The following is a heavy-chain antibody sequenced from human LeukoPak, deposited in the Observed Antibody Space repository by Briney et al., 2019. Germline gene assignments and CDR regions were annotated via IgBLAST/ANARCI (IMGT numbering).Heavy chain of an antibody. CDR2: INWNGGST. CDR1: GFTFDDYG. Sequence: SGGSLRLSCAASGFTFDDYGMGWVRQAPGKGLEWVSGINWNGGSTGYADSVKGRFTISRDNAKNSLYLQMNSLRAEDTAVYYCAREVFLGRIWFGELFQDYWGQGTLVTVSS. V-gene: IGHV3-20*04. D-gene: IGHD3-10*01. CDR3: AREVFLGRIWFGELFQDY. J-gene: IGHJ4*02.